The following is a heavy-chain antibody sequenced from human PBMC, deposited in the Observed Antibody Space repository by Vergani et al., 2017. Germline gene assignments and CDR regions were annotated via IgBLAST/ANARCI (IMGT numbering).Heavy chain of an antibody. CDR1: GFTFSSYG. J-gene: IGHJ6*02. Sequence: QVQLVESGGGVVQPGRSLRLSCAASGFTFSSYGMHWVRQAPGKGLEWVAVIGYDGSNKYYADSVKGRFTISRDNSNNTLYLQRNSLRDEDTAVYYCAGDQQWLILEYYYGMDVWGQGTTVTVSS. CDR3: AGDQQWLILEYYYGMDV. D-gene: IGHD6-19*01. CDR2: IGYDGSNK. V-gene: IGHV3-33*01.